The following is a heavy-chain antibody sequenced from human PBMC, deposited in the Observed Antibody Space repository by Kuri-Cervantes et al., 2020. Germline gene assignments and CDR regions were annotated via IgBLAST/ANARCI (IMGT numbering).Heavy chain of an antibody. CDR2: IYQSGSA. J-gene: IGHJ4*02. Sequence: SETLSLTCAVYGGSFSGYYWSWIRQPPGKGLEWIGSIYQSGSAYYNPSLQSRVTISLDTSKNQFSLKLDSVTAADTAVYYCARTPGGYSYSDYWGQGTLVTVSS. D-gene: IGHD5-18*01. CDR1: GGSFSGYY. CDR3: ARTPGGYSYSDY. V-gene: IGHV4-34*01.